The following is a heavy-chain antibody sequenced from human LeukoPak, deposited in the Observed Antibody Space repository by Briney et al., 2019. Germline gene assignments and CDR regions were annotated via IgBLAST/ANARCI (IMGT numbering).Heavy chain of an antibody. V-gene: IGHV1-69*05. CDR1: GGTFSSYA. D-gene: IGHD3-22*01. J-gene: IGHJ3*02. CDR2: IIPIFGTA. Sequence: ASVKVSCKASGGTFSSYAISWVRQAPGQGLEWMGGIIPIFGTANYAQKFQGRVTITTDESTSTAYMELSSLRSEDTAVYYCAGGYYDSSGYYEASAFDIWGQGTMVTVSS. CDR3: AGGYYDSSGYYEASAFDI.